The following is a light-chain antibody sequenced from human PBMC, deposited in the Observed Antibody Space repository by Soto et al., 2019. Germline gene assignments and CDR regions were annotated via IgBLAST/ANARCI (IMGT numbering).Light chain of an antibody. CDR1: QSISSSS. Sequence: TQSPSTLSASVGDRVTITCRASQSISSSSLAWYQQKPGQAPRLLIYGASSRATGIPDRFSGSGSGTDFTLTISRLEPEDFALYYCQQYSSSLFTFGPGTKVDIK. J-gene: IGKJ3*01. CDR3: QQYSSSLFT. CDR2: GAS. V-gene: IGKV3-20*01.